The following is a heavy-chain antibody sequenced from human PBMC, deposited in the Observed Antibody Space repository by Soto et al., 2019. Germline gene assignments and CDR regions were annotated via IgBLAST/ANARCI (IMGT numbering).Heavy chain of an antibody. J-gene: IGHJ4*02. V-gene: IGHV4-4*02. D-gene: IGHD4-17*01. CDR1: GDSISSSYW. CDR2: FYHSGIT. Sequence: QVQLRESGPGLVKPSGTLSLTCAVSGDSISSSYWWSWVRQPPGKGLEWIGEFYHSGITNYNPSLKSRVTISVDKSKNQFSLKLSSVIAAGPAVYYCARSDTTRFNYWGQGTLVTVSS. CDR3: ARSDTTRFNY.